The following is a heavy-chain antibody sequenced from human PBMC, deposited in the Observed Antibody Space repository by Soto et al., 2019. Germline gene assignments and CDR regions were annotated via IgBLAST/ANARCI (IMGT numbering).Heavy chain of an antibody. CDR3: AKDTRGSGSYYIYGMDV. J-gene: IGHJ6*02. V-gene: IGHV3-23*01. D-gene: IGHD3-10*01. CDR2: ISASGGST. Sequence: EVQLLESGGGLVQPGGSLRLSCAASGFTFTNYAMGWVRQAPRKGLKWVSTISASGGSTYHADSVKGRFTISRDNSKNTLSMQMNSLRDEDTAAYYCAKDTRGSGSYYIYGMDVWGQGTTVTFS. CDR1: GFTFTNYA.